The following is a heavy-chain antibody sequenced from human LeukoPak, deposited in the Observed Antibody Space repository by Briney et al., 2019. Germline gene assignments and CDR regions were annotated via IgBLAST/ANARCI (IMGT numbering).Heavy chain of an antibody. V-gene: IGHV3-21*01. D-gene: IGHD3-10*01. J-gene: IGHJ4*02. CDR3: ARAQKLIGEFDY. CDR1: GFTFRDYW. CDR2: IDSSSSHI. Sequence: GGSLRLSCEASGFTFRDYWMTWVRQAPGKGLEWVSSIDSSSSHIYYADSLKGRFTISRDNAKNSLYLQMNSLRAEDTAVYYCARAQKLIGEFDYWGQGTLVTVSS.